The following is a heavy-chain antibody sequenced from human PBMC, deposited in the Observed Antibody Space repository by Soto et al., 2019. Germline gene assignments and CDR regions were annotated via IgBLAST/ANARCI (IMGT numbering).Heavy chain of an antibody. CDR2: IYSSGIT. D-gene: IGHD2-8*01. CDR1: GGSISSGGYY. J-gene: IGHJ4*02. V-gene: IGHV4-31*03. Sequence: QVQLQESGPGLVQPSQTLSLTCTVSGGSISSGGYYWSWIRQHPGKGLEWIGYIYSSGITYYTPSRKIRLTMSVDMSKNQFSLRLSSVTAADTAVYYCATKPNGLYYFAYWGQGTLVTVSS. CDR3: ATKPNGLYYFAY.